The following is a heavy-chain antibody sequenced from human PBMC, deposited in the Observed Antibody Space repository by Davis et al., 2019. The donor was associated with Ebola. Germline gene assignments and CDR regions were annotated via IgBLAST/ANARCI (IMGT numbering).Heavy chain of an antibody. J-gene: IGHJ4*02. D-gene: IGHD6-19*01. V-gene: IGHV1-3*01. CDR2: INAGNGNT. Sequence: ASVKVSCKTSGDTFRRHGISWVRQAPGQRLEWMGWINAGNGNTKYSQKFQGRVTITRDTSASTAYMELSSLRSEDTAVYYCARDTVYSSGFDYWGQGTLVTVSS. CDR1: GDTFRRHG. CDR3: ARDTVYSSGFDY.